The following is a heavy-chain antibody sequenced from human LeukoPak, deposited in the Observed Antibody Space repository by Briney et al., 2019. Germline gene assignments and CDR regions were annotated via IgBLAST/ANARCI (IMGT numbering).Heavy chain of an antibody. CDR2: ISGSGGST. CDR3: ARDLAVTTLAYY. CDR1: GFTFSSYA. V-gene: IGHV3-23*01. J-gene: IGHJ4*02. D-gene: IGHD4-17*01. Sequence: PGGSLRLSCAASGFTFSSYAMSWVRQAPGKGLEWVSAISGSGGSTYYADSVKGRFTISRDNAKNSLYLQMNSLRAEDTAVYYCARDLAVTTLAYYWGQGTLVTVSS.